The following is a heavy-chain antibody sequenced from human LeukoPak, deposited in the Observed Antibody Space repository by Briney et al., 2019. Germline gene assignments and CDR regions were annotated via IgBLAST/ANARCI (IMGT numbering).Heavy chain of an antibody. CDR1: GYTFTSYD. D-gene: IGHD2-2*01. Sequence: ASVKVSCKASGYTFTSYDIYWVRQATGQGLGWMGWMNPNSGNTGYAQKFQGRVTMTRNTSISTAYMELSSLRSEDTAVYYCATEIGYCSSTSCPNWFDPWGQGTLVTVSS. CDR2: MNPNSGNT. V-gene: IGHV1-8*01. J-gene: IGHJ5*02. CDR3: ATEIGYCSSTSCPNWFDP.